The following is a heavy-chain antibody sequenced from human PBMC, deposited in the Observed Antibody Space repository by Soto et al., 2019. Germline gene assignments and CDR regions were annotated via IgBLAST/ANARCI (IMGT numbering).Heavy chain of an antibody. CDR3: AKDLASSGWGVAFDI. CDR2: ISYDGSNK. CDR1: GFTFSSYG. J-gene: IGHJ3*02. Sequence: QVQLVESGGGVVQPGRSLRLSCAASGFTFSSYGMHWVRQAPGKGLEWVAVISYDGSNKYYADSVKGRFTISRDNSKNTLDLQMNSLRAEDTAAYYCAKDLASSGWGVAFDIWGQGTMVTVSS. D-gene: IGHD6-19*01. V-gene: IGHV3-30*18.